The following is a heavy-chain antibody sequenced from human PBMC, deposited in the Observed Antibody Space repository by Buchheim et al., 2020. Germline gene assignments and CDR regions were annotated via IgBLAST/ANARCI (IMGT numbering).Heavy chain of an antibody. CDR3: ARDGPPYYDFGSGYYMYYFDY. D-gene: IGHD3-3*01. J-gene: IGHJ4*02. CDR2: ISYDGSNK. CDR1: GFTFSSYA. Sequence: QVQLVESGGGVVQPGRSLRLSCAASGFTFSSYAMHWVRQAPGKGLEWVAVISYDGSNKYYADSVKGRFTISRDNSKNTLYLQMNSLRAEDTAVYYCARDGPPYYDFGSGYYMYYFDYWGQGTL. V-gene: IGHV3-30*04.